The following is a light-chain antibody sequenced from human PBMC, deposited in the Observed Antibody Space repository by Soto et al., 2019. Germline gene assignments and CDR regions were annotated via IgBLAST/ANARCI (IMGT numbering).Light chain of an antibody. CDR1: SSDVGGYNY. CDR3: CSYAGSYTLGWV. J-gene: IGLJ3*02. CDR2: DVS. Sequence: QSALTQPRSVSGSPGQSVTISCTGTSSDVGGYNYVSWYQQYPGKAPKLMIYDVSKRPSGVPDRFSGSKSGNTASLTISGLQAEDEADYYCCSYAGSYTLGWVFGGGTKVTVL. V-gene: IGLV2-11*01.